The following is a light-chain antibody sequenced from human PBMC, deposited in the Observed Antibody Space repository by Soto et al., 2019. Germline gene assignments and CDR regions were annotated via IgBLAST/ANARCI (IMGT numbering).Light chain of an antibody. CDR1: HSVSGN. J-gene: IGKJ1*01. CDR2: GAS. CDR3: QQYGSLSWT. V-gene: IGKV3-20*01. Sequence: IVMTQSPGTLSVSPCEIATLSCRASHSVSGNLAWYQQKPGQAPRLLIYGASTRATGIPDRFSGSGSGTDFTLTTSRLEPEDFAVYYCQQYGSLSWTFGQGTKVDNK.